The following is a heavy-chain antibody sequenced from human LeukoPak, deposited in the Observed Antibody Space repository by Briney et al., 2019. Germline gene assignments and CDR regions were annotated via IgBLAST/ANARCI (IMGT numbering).Heavy chain of an antibody. CDR1: GFTFSSYA. CDR2: IKQDGSEK. CDR3: ARGTVSPF. J-gene: IGHJ4*02. Sequence: GGSLRLSRAASGFTFSSYAMSWVRQAPGKGLEWVANIKQDGSEKYYVDSVKGRFTISRDNAKNSLYLQMNSLRAEDTAVYYCARGTVSPFWGQGTLVTVSS. V-gene: IGHV3-7*01.